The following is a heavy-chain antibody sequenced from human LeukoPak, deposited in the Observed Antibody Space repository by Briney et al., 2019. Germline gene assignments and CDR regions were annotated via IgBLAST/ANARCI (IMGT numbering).Heavy chain of an antibody. Sequence: SVKVSCKASGYIFTSYGISWVRQAPGQGLEWMGGIIPIFDTPNYAQKFQGRVTITADKSTSTAYMELSSLRSEDTAVYYCARDSELGVTRGWFDPWGQGTLVTVSS. D-gene: IGHD7-27*01. CDR2: IIPIFDTP. CDR3: ARDSELGVTRGWFDP. J-gene: IGHJ5*02. CDR1: GYIFTSYG. V-gene: IGHV1-69*06.